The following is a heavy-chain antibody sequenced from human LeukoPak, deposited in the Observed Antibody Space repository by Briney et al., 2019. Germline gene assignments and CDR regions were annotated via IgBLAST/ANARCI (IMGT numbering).Heavy chain of an antibody. CDR2: ISYDGYNK. CDR3: ARDRVGGWGY. J-gene: IGHJ4*02. CDR1: GFTFSSYA. V-gene: IGHV3-30-3*01. Sequence: GGSLRLSCAASGFTFSSYAMHWVRQAPGKGLEWVAVISYDGYNKYYADSVKGRFTISRDNAKNSLYLQMNSLRAEDTAVYYCARDRVGGWGYWGQGTLVTVSS. D-gene: IGHD6-19*01.